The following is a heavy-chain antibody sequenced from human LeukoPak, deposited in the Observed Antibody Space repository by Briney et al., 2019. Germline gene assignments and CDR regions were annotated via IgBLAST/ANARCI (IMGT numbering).Heavy chain of an antibody. CDR2: ISYDASTK. J-gene: IGHJ4*02. CDR1: GFTFTTYA. V-gene: IGHV3-30-3*01. Sequence: GGSLRLSCAASGFTFTTYAMHWVRQAPGKELEWVAVISYDASTKYYADSVKGRFTISRDNSKNTLYLQMNSLRAEDTAVYYCARDPSQDDYWGQGTLVTVSS. CDR3: ARDPSQDDY.